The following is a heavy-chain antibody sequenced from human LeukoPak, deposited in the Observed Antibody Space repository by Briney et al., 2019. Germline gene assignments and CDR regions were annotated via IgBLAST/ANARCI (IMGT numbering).Heavy chain of an antibody. V-gene: IGHV3-11*06. CDR3: AREMLGSSWLQYYYYGMDV. Sequence: PGGSLRLSCAASGFTFSDYYMSWIRQAPGKGLEWVSYISSSSSYTNYADSVKGRFTISRDNAKNSLYLQMNSLRAEDTAVYYCAREMLGSSWLQYYYYGMDVWGKGTTVTVSS. J-gene: IGHJ6*04. CDR1: GFTFSDYY. CDR2: ISSSSSYT. D-gene: IGHD6-13*01.